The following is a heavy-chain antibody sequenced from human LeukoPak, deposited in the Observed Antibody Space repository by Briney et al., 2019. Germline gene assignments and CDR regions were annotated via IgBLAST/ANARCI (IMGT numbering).Heavy chain of an antibody. V-gene: IGHV1-2*02. J-gene: IGHJ4*02. CDR1: GYTFTGYY. CDR2: INPNSGAT. CDR3: ARDRRGAYGDYATSY. D-gene: IGHD4-17*01. Sequence: ASVKVSCKASGYTFTGYYMHWVRQAPGQGLEWMGWINPNSGATNYAQKFQGRVTMARDTSISTAYMELSRLRSDDTAVYYCARDRRGAYGDYATSYWGQGTLVTVSS.